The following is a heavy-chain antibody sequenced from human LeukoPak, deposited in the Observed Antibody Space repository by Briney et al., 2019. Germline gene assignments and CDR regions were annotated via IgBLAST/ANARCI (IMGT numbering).Heavy chain of an antibody. D-gene: IGHD6-13*01. Sequence: PGGSLRLSCAASGFTVSSDYMSWVRQAPGKGLEWVSSIRSSGGSTFYADSVRGRFTISRDNSKNTLYLQMNSLRGEDTAVYYCAKEITAAGTDENLQHWGQGTLVTVSS. CDR3: AKEITAAGTDENLQH. J-gene: IGHJ1*01. CDR1: GFTVSSDY. CDR2: IRSSGGST. V-gene: IGHV3-23*01.